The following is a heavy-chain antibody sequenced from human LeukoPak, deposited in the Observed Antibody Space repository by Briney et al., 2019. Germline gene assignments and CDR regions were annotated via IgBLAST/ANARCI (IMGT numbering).Heavy chain of an antibody. CDR2: ISAYNGNT. CDR1: GYTFTSYG. CDR3: ARDSVYSSSWYPVEMATIGADY. D-gene: IGHD6-13*01. Sequence: EASVKVSCKASGYTFTSYGISWVRQAPGQGLEWMGWISAYNGNTNYAQKLQGRVTMTTDTSTSTAYMELRSLRSDDTAVYYCARDSVYSSSWYPVEMATIGADYWGQGTLVTVSS. V-gene: IGHV1-18*01. J-gene: IGHJ4*02.